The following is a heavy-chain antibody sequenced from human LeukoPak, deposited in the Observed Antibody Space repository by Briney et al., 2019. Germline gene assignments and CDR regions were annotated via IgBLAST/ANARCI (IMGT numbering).Heavy chain of an antibody. CDR3: ARGPFYDFPILYYFDY. CDR2: ISSSGSTI. J-gene: IGHJ4*02. V-gene: IGHV3-11*04. D-gene: IGHD3-3*01. CDR1: GFTFSDYY. Sequence: GGSLRLSCAASGFTFSDYYMSWIHQAPGKGLEWVSYISSSGSTIYYADSVKGRFTISRDNAKNSLYLQMNSLRAEDTAVYYCARGPFYDFPILYYFDYWGQGTLVTVSS.